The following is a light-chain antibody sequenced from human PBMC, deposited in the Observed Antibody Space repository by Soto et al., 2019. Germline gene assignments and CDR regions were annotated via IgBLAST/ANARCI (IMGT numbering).Light chain of an antibody. J-gene: IGKJ1*01. Sequence: DIQMTQSPFSLSASVGDRVTITCRASETLSTYLNGYHHKSGKAPKLLIYAASSLQSGVPSRFSGSGSGADFTLTISSLQPADAATYYCQQSYLTPWTFGQGTKVEVK. V-gene: IGKV1-39*01. CDR1: ETLSTY. CDR2: AAS. CDR3: QQSYLTPWT.